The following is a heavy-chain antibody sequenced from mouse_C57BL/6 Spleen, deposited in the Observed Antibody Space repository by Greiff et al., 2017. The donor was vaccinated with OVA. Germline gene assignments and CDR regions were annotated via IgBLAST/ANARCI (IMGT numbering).Heavy chain of an antibody. CDR1: GFSLTSYG. J-gene: IGHJ3*01. Sequence: QVQLQQSGPGLVQPSQSLSITCTVSGFSLTSYGVHWVRQSPGKGLEWLGVIWSGGSTDYNAAFMSRLSITKDNSTSQVFFKMNSLQADDAAIYYCAKDYGSGAWFAYWGQGTLVTVSA. D-gene: IGHD1-1*01. V-gene: IGHV2-5*01. CDR2: IWSGGST. CDR3: AKDYGSGAWFAY.